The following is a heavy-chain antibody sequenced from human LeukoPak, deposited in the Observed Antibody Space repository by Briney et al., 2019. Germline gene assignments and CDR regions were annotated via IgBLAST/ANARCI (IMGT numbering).Heavy chain of an antibody. CDR3: AGLTMGYGDYHPAFDY. V-gene: IGHV1-24*01. CDR1: GYTLTELS. D-gene: IGHD4-17*01. CDR2: FDPEDGET. J-gene: IGHJ4*02. Sequence: ASVKVSCKVSGYTLTELSMHWVRQAPGKGLEWMGGFDPEDGETIYAQKFQGRVTMTEDTSTDTAYMELSSLRSEDTAVYYCAGLTMGYGDYHPAFDYWGQGTLVTVSS.